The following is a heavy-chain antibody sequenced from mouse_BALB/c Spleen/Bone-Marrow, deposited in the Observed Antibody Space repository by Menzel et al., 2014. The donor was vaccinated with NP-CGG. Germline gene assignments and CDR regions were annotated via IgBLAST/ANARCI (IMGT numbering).Heavy chain of an antibody. V-gene: IGHV3-2*02. J-gene: IGHJ4*01. D-gene: IGHD4-1*01. Sequence: VQLQQSGPGLVKPSQSLSLTCTVTGYSITSDYGWNWVRQFPGNKLEWMGYISYSGSTSYNPSLKSRISITRDTSKNQFFLQLNSVTTEDTATYYCSHWAYYYAMDYWGQGTSVTVSS. CDR3: SHWAYYYAMDY. CDR1: GYSITSDYG. CDR2: ISYSGST.